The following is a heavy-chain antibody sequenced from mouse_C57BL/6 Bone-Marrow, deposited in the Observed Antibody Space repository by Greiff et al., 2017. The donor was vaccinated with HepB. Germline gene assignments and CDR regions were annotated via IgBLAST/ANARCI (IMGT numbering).Heavy chain of an antibody. J-gene: IGHJ3*01. CDR3: SIIYPFAH. D-gene: IGHD1-1*01. CDR2: IDPENGDT. Sequence: EVQLQESGAELVRPGASVKLSCTASGFNIKDDYMHWVKQRPEQGLEWIGWIDPENGDTEYASKFQGKATITADTSSNTAYLQLSSLTSEDTAVYYCSIIYPFAHWGQGTLVTVSA. V-gene: IGHV14-4*01. CDR1: GFNIKDDY.